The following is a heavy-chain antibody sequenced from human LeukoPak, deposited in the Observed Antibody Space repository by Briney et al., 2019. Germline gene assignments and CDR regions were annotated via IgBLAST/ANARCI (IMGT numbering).Heavy chain of an antibody. V-gene: IGHV3-21*01. CDR2: ISSSSSYI. D-gene: IGHD3-22*01. Sequence: GGSLRLSCAASGFTFSSNSMNWVRQAPGKGLEWVSSISSSSSYIYYADSVKGRFTISRDNAKNSLYLQMNSLRAEDTAVYYCASFGYDSSGYYDYWGQGTLVTVSS. J-gene: IGHJ4*02. CDR3: ASFGYDSSGYYDY. CDR1: GFTFSSNS.